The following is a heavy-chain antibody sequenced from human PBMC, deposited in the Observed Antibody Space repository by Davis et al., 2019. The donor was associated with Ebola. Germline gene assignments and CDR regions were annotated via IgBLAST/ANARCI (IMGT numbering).Heavy chain of an antibody. CDR1: GYTFTGYY. CDR3: ARELKTGTTAFDI. V-gene: IGHV1-2*02. Sequence: ASVKVSCKASGYTFTGYYMHWVRQAPGQGLEWMGWINPNSGGTNYAQKLQGRVTMTRDTSTSTVYMELSSLRSEDTAVYYCARELKTGTTAFDIWGQGTMVTVSS. CDR2: INPNSGGT. D-gene: IGHD1-1*01. J-gene: IGHJ3*02.